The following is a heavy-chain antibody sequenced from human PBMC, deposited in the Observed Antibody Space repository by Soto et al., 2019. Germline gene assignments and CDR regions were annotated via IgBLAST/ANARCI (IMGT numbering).Heavy chain of an antibody. CDR3: ARGTYSGSHYFSY. CDR1: GFTFSDYP. V-gene: IGHV3-48*02. CDR2: ISTSIRTM. J-gene: IGHJ4*02. D-gene: IGHD1-26*01. Sequence: EMQLVESGGDLVQPGGSLRLSCAASGFTFSDYPMNWVRQAPGKGLEWISYISTSIRTMYYADSVKGRFTISRDNAENSLYLQMNSLRDEDTAIYYCARGTYSGSHYFSYWGQGTLVTVSS.